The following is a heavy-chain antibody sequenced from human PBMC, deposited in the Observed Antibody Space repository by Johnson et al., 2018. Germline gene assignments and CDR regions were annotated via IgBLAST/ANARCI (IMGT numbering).Heavy chain of an antibody. CDR1: GGTFSNFA. CDR3: ARGYYSDTSGYYPDYDAFDI. D-gene: IGHD3-22*01. Sequence: VQLLESGAEVKKPGSSVKVSCKASGGTFSNFAFSWVRQAPGQGLEWMGGIIPIFGTANYAQKFQGRVTITADGSTTAYMELSSLTSEDTAVYYCARGYYSDTSGYYPDYDAFDIWGQGTMVTVSS. CDR2: IIPIFGTA. V-gene: IGHV1-69*01. J-gene: IGHJ3*02.